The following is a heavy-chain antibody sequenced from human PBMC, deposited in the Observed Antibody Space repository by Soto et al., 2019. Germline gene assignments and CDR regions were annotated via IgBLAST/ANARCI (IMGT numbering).Heavy chain of an antibody. J-gene: IGHJ6*02. D-gene: IGHD2-21*02. CDR1: AFSLSTGGVG. Sequence: SGPTLVNPTQTLTLTCTFSAFSLSTGGVGVGWIRQPPGKALEWLALIYWDDDKRYSPSLRSRLSITKDTSKNQVVLTMTNMDPVDTATYYCIQSRCGGDCLQSYASYYYYGMDVWGQGTTVTVSS. CDR3: IQSRCGGDCLQSYASYYYYGMDV. CDR2: IYWDDDK. V-gene: IGHV2-5*02.